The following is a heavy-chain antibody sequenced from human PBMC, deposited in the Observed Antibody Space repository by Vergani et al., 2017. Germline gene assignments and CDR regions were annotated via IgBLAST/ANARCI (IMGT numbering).Heavy chain of an antibody. CDR2: IYYSGST. CDR1: GGSISSHY. D-gene: IGHD3-22*01. Sequence: QVQLQESGPGLVKPSETLSLTCTVSGGSISSHYWSWIRQPPGKGLEWIGYIYYSGSTNSNPSLKSRVTISVDTSKNQFSLKLSSVTAADTAVYYCARDHYDSSGYYNRIFDYWGQGTLVTVSS. CDR3: ARDHYDSSGYYNRIFDY. J-gene: IGHJ4*02. V-gene: IGHV4-59*11.